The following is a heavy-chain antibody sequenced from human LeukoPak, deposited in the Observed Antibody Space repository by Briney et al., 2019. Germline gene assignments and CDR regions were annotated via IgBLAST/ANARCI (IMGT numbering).Heavy chain of an antibody. CDR3: AREAYYYDSSGYYPEVYYFDY. D-gene: IGHD3-22*01. CDR2: IYTSGST. Sequence: PSQTLSLTCTVSGGSISSGSYYWSWIRQPAGKGLEWIGRIYTSGSTNYNPSLKSRVTISVDTSKNQFSLKLSSVTAADTAVYYCAREAYYYDSSGYYPEVYYFDYWGQGTLVTVSS. CDR1: GGSISSGSYY. J-gene: IGHJ4*02. V-gene: IGHV4-61*02.